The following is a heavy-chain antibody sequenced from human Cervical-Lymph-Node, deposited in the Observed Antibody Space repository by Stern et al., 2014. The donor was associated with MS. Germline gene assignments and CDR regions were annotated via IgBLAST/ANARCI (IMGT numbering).Heavy chain of an antibody. V-gene: IGHV1-46*02. Sequence: QMQLVQSGSEVKKPGASVKVSCKASEYTHNNYLIHWVRQAPGQRPDWMGVINPSGATNYAQKVQDRVTMTTDASTSTFYMELSRLRSEDTAVYYCAVRYCSGCRCYSVPDVWGQGTTVIVSS. CDR1: EYTHNNYL. D-gene: IGHD2-15*01. CDR3: AVRYCSGCRCYSVPDV. J-gene: IGHJ6*02. CDR2: INPSGAT.